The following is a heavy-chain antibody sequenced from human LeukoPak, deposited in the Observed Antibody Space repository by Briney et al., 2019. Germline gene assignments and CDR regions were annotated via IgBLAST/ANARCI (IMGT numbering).Heavy chain of an antibody. Sequence: GGSLRLSCAASGFTFSSYSMNWVRQAPGKGLEWVSSISSSSRYIYYADSVKGRFTISRDNAKNSLYLQMNSLRAEDTAVYYCARVPVGSGWSYYFDYWGQGTLVTVSS. V-gene: IGHV3-21*01. CDR1: GFTFSSYS. J-gene: IGHJ4*02. CDR2: ISSSSRYI. CDR3: ARVPVGSGWSYYFDY. D-gene: IGHD6-19*01.